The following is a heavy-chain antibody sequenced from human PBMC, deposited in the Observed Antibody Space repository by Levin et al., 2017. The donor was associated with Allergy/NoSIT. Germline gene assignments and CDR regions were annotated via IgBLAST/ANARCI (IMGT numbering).Heavy chain of an antibody. Sequence: SETLSLTCAVYGGSFSGYYWSWIRQSPGKGLEWLGELTHTGATSYNPSLKSRVTISGDASKNQFSLKMNSVTAADTALYYCTRGVYGHYYFDLWGRGTPVTVSS. J-gene: IGHJ2*01. CDR1: GGSFSGYY. CDR3: TRGVYGHYYFDL. CDR2: LTHTGAT. D-gene: IGHD4-17*01. V-gene: IGHV4-34*01.